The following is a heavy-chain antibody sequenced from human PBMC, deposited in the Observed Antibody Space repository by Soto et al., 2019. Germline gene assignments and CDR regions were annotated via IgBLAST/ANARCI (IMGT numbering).Heavy chain of an antibody. D-gene: IGHD2-15*01. CDR3: AKDLGGYCSGGSCYASFDY. V-gene: IGHV3-23*01. J-gene: IGHJ4*02. CDR2: ISGSGGST. CDR1: GFTFSSYA. Sequence: EVQLLESGGGLVQPGGSLRLSCAASGFTFSSYAMSWVRQAPGKGLEWVSAISGSGGSTYYADSVKGRFTISRDNSKTTLYLQMNSLRAEDTAVYYCAKDLGGYCSGGSCYASFDYWGQGTLVTVSS.